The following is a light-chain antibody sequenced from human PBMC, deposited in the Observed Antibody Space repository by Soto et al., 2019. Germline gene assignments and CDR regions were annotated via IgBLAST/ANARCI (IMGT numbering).Light chain of an antibody. CDR1: SSDIGLYNY. CDR3: ASYARSTTLVV. Sequence: QSVLTQPASVSGSPGQSITISCTGTSSDIGLYNYVSWYQQHPGKAPKLMIYEVSNRPSGVSSRFSGSKSGNTASLTISGLQDEDEADYYCASYARSTTLVVFGGGTKLTVL. J-gene: IGLJ3*02. CDR2: EVS. V-gene: IGLV2-14*01.